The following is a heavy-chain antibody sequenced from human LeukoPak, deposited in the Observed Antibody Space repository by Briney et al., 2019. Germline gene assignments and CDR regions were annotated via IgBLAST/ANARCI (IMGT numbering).Heavy chain of an antibody. V-gene: IGHV3-23*01. D-gene: IGHD6-13*01. CDR1: RFTFSSYA. CDR2: IYGSGDDT. CDR3: AKRGIAEAASFDY. Sequence: GGSLRLSCAASRFTFSSYAMSWVRQAPGKGLGWVSTIYGSGDDTYYADSVKGRFTISRDSSKNTLYLQMSSLRADDTAVYYCAKRGIAEAASFDYWGQGTLVTVSS. J-gene: IGHJ4*02.